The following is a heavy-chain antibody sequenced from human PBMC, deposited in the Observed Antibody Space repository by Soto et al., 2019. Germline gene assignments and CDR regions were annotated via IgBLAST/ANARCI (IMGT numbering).Heavy chain of an antibody. CDR2: IIPVFGSG. J-gene: IGHJ4*02. V-gene: IGHV1-69*13. CDR1: GCSFSNNA. CDR3: ARARTIIGPFED. Sequence: ASVKVSCKASGCSFSNNAIAWVRQAPGQGLEWMGGIIPVFGSGNHAQKFQGRVTITADESTTTAYMDLSSLRSEDSAVYYCARARTIIGPFEDWGEGTLVMVSS. D-gene: IGHD3-22*01.